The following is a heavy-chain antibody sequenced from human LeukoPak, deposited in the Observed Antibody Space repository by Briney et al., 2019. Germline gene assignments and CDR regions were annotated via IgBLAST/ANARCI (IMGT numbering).Heavy chain of an antibody. CDR3: ARERSGYDYYFDS. V-gene: IGHV4-59*01. J-gene: IGHJ4*02. CDR2: MYYSGST. CDR1: GGSISSYY. D-gene: IGHD5-12*01. Sequence: SETLSLTCTVSGGSISSYYWSWIRQPPGKGLEWIGYMYYSGSTNYNPSLKSRVTISIDTSKNQFSLKLSSVTAADTAVYYCARERSGYDYYFDSWGQGTLVTVSS.